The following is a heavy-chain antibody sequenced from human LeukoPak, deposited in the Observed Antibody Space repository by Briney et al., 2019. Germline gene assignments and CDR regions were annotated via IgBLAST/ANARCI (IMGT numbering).Heavy chain of an antibody. V-gene: IGHV3-30*02. CDR3: AKDSLADIDY. CDR2: IRRDGSIK. Sequence: GGSLRLSCAASGFIFSTYGMYWVRQAPGKGLEWVAFIRRDGSIKNYADSVKGRSTISRDNSKSTLYLQMNSLRAEDTAVYYCAKDSLADIDYWGQGTLVTVSS. D-gene: IGHD3-16*01. CDR1: GFIFSTYG. J-gene: IGHJ4*02.